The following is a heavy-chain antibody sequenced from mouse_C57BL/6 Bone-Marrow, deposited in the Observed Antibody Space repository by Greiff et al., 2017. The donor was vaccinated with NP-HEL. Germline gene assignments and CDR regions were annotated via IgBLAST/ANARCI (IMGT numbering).Heavy chain of an antibody. J-gene: IGHJ4*01. V-gene: IGHV14-4*01. Sequence: VQLQQSGAELVRPGASVKLSCTASGFNIKDDYMHWVKQRPEQGLEWIGWIDPENGDTEYASKFQGKATITAATSSNTAYLQLSSLTSEDTAVYYCTAAYYSNPYAMDYWGQGTSVTVSS. CDR1: GFNIKDDY. CDR3: TAAYYSNPYAMDY. CDR2: IDPENGDT. D-gene: IGHD2-5*01.